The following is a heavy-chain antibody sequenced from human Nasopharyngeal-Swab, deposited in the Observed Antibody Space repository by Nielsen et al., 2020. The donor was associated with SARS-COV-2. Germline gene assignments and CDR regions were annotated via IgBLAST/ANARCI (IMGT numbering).Heavy chain of an antibody. Sequence: GESLKISCVASGFTFGNYWMHWVRQVQGKGLVWVSHINADGSSTTYADSVKGRFTISRDNAKNTLYLQMDNLRAEDTAVYYCTRLTYYYDSSSGGWGQGTLVTVSS. V-gene: IGHV3-74*01. D-gene: IGHD3-22*01. J-gene: IGHJ4*02. CDR3: TRLTYYYDSSSGG. CDR2: INADGSST. CDR1: GFTFGNYW.